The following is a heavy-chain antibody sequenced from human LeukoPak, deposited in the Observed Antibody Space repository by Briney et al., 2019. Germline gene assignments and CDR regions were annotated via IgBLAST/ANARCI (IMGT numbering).Heavy chain of an antibody. J-gene: IGHJ4*02. V-gene: IGHV3-49*04. CDR2: IRSKAYGGTT. CDR1: GFTFGDYA. Sequence: GGSLRLSCTASGFTFGDYAMSWVRQAPGKGLEWVGFIRSKAYGGTTEYAASVKGRFTISRDDSKSIAYLQMNSLKTEDTAVYYCSRERDPPLFDYWGQGTLVTVSS. CDR3: SRERDPPLFDY.